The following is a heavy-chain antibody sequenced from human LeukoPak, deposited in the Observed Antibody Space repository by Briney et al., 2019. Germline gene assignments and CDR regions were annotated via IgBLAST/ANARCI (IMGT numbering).Heavy chain of an antibody. J-gene: IGHJ4*02. V-gene: IGHV3-21*01. CDR1: GFTFSSYS. CDR3: AKDPRTRDYYGFDY. Sequence: PGGSLRLSCTASGFTFSSYSMNWVRQAPGKGLEWVSSISTSSSYIYYADSVKGRFTISRDNARNSLYLQMNTLRAEDTAVYYCAKDPRTRDYYGFDYWGQGTLVTVSS. D-gene: IGHD3-10*01. CDR2: ISTSSSYI.